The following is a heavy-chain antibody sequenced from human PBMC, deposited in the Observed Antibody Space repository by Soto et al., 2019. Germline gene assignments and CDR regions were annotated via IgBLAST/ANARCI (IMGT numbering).Heavy chain of an antibody. CDR3: ASASITGTSPVWGDYYYYYYMDV. V-gene: IGHV4-59*08. D-gene: IGHD1-7*01. CDR2: IYYSGST. Sequence: SETLSLTCTVSGGSISSYYWSWIRQPPGKGLEWIGYIYYSGSTNYNPSLKSRVTISVDTSKNQFSLKLSSVTAADTAVYYCASASITGTSPVWGDYYYYYYMDVWGKGTTVTVSS. CDR1: GGSISSYY. J-gene: IGHJ6*03.